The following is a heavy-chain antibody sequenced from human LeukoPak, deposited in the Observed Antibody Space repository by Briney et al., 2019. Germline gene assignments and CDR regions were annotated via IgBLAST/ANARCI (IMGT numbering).Heavy chain of an antibody. J-gene: IGHJ5*02. CDR2: VSTDGSTT. CDR3: ARSIGYVES. D-gene: IGHD5-18*01. V-gene: IGHV3-74*01. Sequence: GGSLRLSCAASGFTFSTSWMHWVRQASGKGLEWVSHVSTDGSTTAYADSMKGRFTISRENAKNTVYLQMNSLRAEDTAVYYCARSIGYVESWGQGTLVTVSS. CDR1: GFTFSTSW.